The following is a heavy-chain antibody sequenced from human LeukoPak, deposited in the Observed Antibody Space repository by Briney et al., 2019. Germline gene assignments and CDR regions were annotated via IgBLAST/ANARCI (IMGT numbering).Heavy chain of an antibody. V-gene: IGHV1-46*01. CDR1: GYTFTSYY. CDR2: INPSGGST. D-gene: IGHD6-13*01. Sequence: ASVTVSCKASGYTFTSYYMHWVRQARGQGLEWMGIINPSGGSTSYAQKFQGRVTMTRDTSTSTVYMELSSLRSEDTAVYYCARDRSYGYSSSWYRTYYFDYWGQGTLVTVSS. J-gene: IGHJ4*02. CDR3: ARDRSYGYSSSWYRTYYFDY.